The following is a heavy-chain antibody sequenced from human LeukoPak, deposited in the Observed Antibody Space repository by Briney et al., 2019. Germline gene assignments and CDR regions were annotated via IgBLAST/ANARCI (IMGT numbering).Heavy chain of an antibody. V-gene: IGHV3-23*01. D-gene: IGHD3-10*01. CDR3: AKYIFSYGSGSYLAH. Sequence: PGGTLRLSCAGSGFTFRSYGMSWVRQAPGKGLEWVPGISGSAGSTYYADSVKGRFIISRDNSKNTLYLQMNSLRAEDTAVYYCAKYIFSYGSGSYLAHWGQGTLVTVSS. CDR2: ISGSAGST. CDR1: GFTFRSYG. J-gene: IGHJ4*02.